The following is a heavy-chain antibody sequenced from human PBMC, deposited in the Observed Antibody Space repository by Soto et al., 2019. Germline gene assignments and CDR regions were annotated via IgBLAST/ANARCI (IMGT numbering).Heavy chain of an antibody. Sequence: GSLVLSCAASGFTFSSYAMHGVRQAPGKGLEWVAVISYDGSNKYYADSVKGRFTISRDNSKNTLYLQMSSLRAEDTAVYYCERPKPYDSSGYYFDYWGQGTLVTVYS. V-gene: IGHV3-30-3*01. CDR3: ERPKPYDSSGYYFDY. CDR2: ISYDGSNK. CDR1: GFTFSSYA. D-gene: IGHD3-22*01. J-gene: IGHJ4*02.